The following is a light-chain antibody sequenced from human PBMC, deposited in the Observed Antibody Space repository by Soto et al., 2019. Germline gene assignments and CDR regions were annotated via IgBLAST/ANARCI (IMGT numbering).Light chain of an antibody. CDR1: QSLVHSDGTTF. CDR2: KVS. J-gene: IGKJ3*01. Sequence: DVVMTQSPVSLPVTLGQPASISCRSSQSLVHSDGTTFLSWFLQRPGQAPRRLIYKVSNRDSGVPDRFSGSGSGTDFTLKISRVEAEDVGVYYCLQGTHLPSTFGPGTKVDIK. V-gene: IGKV2-30*02. CDR3: LQGTHLPST.